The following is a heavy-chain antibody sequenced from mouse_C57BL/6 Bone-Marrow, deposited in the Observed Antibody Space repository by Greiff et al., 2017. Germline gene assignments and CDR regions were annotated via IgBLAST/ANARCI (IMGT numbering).Heavy chain of an antibody. CDR3: ARVSLGQDFDY. V-gene: IGHV1-61*01. CDR1: GYTFTSYW. J-gene: IGHJ2*01. D-gene: IGHD4-1*01. Sequence: VQLQQPGAELVRPGSSVKLSCKASGYTFTSYWMDWVKQRPGQGLEWIGNIYPSDSETHYNQKFKDKATLTVDTSSSTAYMQLSSLTSGDSAVYYCARVSLGQDFDYWGQGTTLTVSS. CDR2: IYPSDSET.